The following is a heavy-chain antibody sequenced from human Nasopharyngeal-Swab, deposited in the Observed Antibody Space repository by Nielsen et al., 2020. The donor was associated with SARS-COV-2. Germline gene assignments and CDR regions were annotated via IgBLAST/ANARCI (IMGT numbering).Heavy chain of an antibody. CDR3: ARSLGNSGYYYMDV. CDR1: GYTFTSYD. V-gene: IGHV1-8*01. D-gene: IGHD1-26*01. J-gene: IGHJ6*03. Sequence: ASVKVSCKASGYTFTSYDINWVRQATGQGLEWMGWMNPNSGNTGYAQKFQGRVTMTTDTSTSTAYMELRSLRSDDTAVYCCARSLGNSGYYYMDVWGKGTTVTVSS. CDR2: MNPNSGNT.